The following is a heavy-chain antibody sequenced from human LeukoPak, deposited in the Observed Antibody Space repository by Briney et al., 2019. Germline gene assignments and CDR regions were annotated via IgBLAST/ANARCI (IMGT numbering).Heavy chain of an antibody. CDR2: ISPSGDST. CDR1: GYTFSNHY. Sequence: ASVKVSCKASGYTFSNHYLHWVRQAPGQGLEWMGVISPSGDSTTYAQKFQGRVPMTRDTSTNIVYMELSSLRSEDTAVYYCASEIAMTGYFAYWGQGTLVTASS. CDR3: ASEIAMTGYFAY. J-gene: IGHJ4*02. V-gene: IGHV1-46*01. D-gene: IGHD6-19*01.